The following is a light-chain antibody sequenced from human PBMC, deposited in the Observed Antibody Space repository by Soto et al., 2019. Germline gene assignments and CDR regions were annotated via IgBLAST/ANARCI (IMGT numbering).Light chain of an antibody. Sequence: EVVLTQSPVSLSLSPGERATFSCRASQSVGSNFFAWYQQKPGQAPRLLIYGASSRATGIPDRFSGSGWGADSTLTISRLEPEDFVVYYCQQVESSVTFGQGTKVEI. CDR3: QQVESSVT. CDR2: GAS. CDR1: QSVGSNF. V-gene: IGKV3-20*01. J-gene: IGKJ1*01.